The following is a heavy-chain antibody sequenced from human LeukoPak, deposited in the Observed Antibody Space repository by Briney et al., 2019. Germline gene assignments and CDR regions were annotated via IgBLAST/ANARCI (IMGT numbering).Heavy chain of an antibody. CDR2: IIPIFGTA. D-gene: IGHD3-22*01. Sequence: SVKVSCKASGGTFSSYAISWVRPAPGQGLEWMGGIIPIFGTANYAQKFQGRVTTTADKSTSTAYMELSSLRSEDTAVYYCARGAEYYDSSGNFDYWGQGTLVTVSS. CDR3: ARGAEYYDSSGNFDY. J-gene: IGHJ4*02. V-gene: IGHV1-69*06. CDR1: GGTFSSYA.